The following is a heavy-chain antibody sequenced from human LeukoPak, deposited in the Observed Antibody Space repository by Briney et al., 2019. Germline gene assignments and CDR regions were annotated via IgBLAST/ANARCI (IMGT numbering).Heavy chain of an antibody. J-gene: IGHJ4*02. CDR2: INRDGSET. CDR3: ARSCGSGFYFDY. V-gene: IGHV3-7*01. D-gene: IGHD3-10*01. Sequence: PGGSLRLSCVASESTFTDYWMGWVRQAPGKGLEWVANINRDGSETYYMDSVKGRFTISRDNAKNLLYLQMSSLRVEDTAVYYCARSCGSGFYFDYWGQGTLVTVSS. CDR1: ESTFTDYW.